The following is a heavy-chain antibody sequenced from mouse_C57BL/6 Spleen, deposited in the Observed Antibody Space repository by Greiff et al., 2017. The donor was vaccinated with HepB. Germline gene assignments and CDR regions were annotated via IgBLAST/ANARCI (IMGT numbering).Heavy chain of an antibody. Sequence: EVHLVESGGGLVKPGGSLKLSCAASGFTFSDYGMHWVRQAPEKGLEWVAYISSGSSTIYYADTVKGRFTISRDNAKNTLFLQMTSLRSEDTAMYYCARETHPQTGSFDYWGQGTTLTVSS. D-gene: IGHD4-1*01. J-gene: IGHJ2*01. V-gene: IGHV5-17*01. CDR2: ISSGSSTI. CDR1: GFTFSDYG. CDR3: ARETHPQTGSFDY.